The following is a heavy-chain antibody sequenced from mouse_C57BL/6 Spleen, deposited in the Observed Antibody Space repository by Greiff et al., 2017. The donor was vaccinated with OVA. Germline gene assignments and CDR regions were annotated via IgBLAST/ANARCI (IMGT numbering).Heavy chain of an antibody. CDR3: ARYHPYYGSSYGY. CDR1: GYAFTNYL. D-gene: IGHD1-1*01. J-gene: IGHJ2*01. CDR2: INPGSGGT. Sequence: VQLQQSGAELVRPGTSVKVSCKASGYAFTNYLIEWVKQRPGQGLEWIGVINPGSGGTNYNEKFKGKATLTADKSSSTAYMQLSSLTSEDSAVYFCARYHPYYGSSYGYWGQGTTLTVSS. V-gene: IGHV1-54*01.